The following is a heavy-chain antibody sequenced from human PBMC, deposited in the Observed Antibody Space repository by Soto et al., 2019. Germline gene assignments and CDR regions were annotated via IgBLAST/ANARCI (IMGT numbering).Heavy chain of an antibody. CDR1: GYSFTSYW. CDR2: IDPSDSYT. D-gene: IGHD2-15*01. Sequence: GESLKISCKGSGYSFTSYWISWVRQMPGKGLEWMGRIDPSDSYTNYSPSFQGHVTISADKSISTAYLQWSSLKTSDTAMYYCASSGTVQPCNQWGQGTLVTVSS. J-gene: IGHJ4*02. CDR3: ASSGTVQPCNQ. V-gene: IGHV5-10-1*01.